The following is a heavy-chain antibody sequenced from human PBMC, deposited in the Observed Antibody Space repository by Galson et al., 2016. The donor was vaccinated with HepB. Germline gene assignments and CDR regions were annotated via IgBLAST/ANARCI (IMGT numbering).Heavy chain of an antibody. J-gene: IGHJ4*02. CDR1: GGSISSYY. CDR3: AHSGAAIGLI. D-gene: IGHD2-2*02. CDR2: IHYSGST. V-gene: IGHV4-59*01. Sequence: ETLSLTCTVSGGSISSYYWSWIRQPPGKGPAWLGYIHYSGSTSYNPSLRSPVTISIDTSKKQFSLRLSSVTAADTAVYYCAHSGAAIGLIWGQGTLVTVSS.